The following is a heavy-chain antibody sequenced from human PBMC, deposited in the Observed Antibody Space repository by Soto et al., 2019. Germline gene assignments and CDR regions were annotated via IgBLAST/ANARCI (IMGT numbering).Heavy chain of an antibody. D-gene: IGHD2-15*01. CDR2: INSDGSGT. CDR1: GFDFSNSW. J-gene: IGHJ6*02. CDR3: AKDTAYAMDV. V-gene: IGHV3-74*01. Sequence: EVQLVESGGGLVQPGGSLRLSCAASGFDFSNSWIHWVRQGPGKGLVWVSHINSDGSGTTYEDSVKGRFTISRDNAKNTVYLQMNSLRAEDTAVYYCAKDTAYAMDVWGQGTTVTVSS.